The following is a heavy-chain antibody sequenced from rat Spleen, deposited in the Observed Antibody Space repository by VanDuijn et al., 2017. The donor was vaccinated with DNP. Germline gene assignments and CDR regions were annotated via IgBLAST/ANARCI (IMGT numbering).Heavy chain of an antibody. CDR1: GFTFSDYN. J-gene: IGHJ2*01. CDR3: TTLNYYASLSGYFDD. Sequence: EVQLVESGGGSVQPGRSLKLSCAASGFTFSDYNMAWVRQAPTKGLEWVASISTVGDNAYYRDSVQGRFTISRDNAKNTQYLQMDSLRSEDTATYYCTTLNYYASLSGYFDDWGQGVMVTVSS. CDR2: ISTVGDNA. D-gene: IGHD1-12*01. V-gene: IGHV5S13*01.